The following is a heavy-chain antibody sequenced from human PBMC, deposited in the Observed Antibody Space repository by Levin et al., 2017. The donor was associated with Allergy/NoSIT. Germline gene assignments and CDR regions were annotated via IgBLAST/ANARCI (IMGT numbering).Heavy chain of an antibody. CDR2: ISYDGSNK. J-gene: IGHJ6*02. D-gene: IGHD3-10*01. CDR1: GFTFSSYG. V-gene: IGHV3-30*18. Sequence: SGGSLRLSCAASGFTFSSYGMHWVRQAPGKGLEWVAVISYDGSNKYYADSVKGRFTISRDNSKNTLYLQMNSLRAEDTAVYYCAKETHYYGSGRVLYGMDVWGQGTTVTVSS. CDR3: AKETHYYGSGRVLYGMDV.